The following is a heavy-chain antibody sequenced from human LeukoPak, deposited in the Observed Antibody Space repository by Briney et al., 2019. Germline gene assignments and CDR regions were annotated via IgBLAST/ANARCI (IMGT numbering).Heavy chain of an antibody. CDR1: GFTFINAW. CDR3: AKAPVTSCRGAYCYPFDS. D-gene: IGHD2-21*01. J-gene: IGHJ4*02. Sequence: GGSLRLSCAASGFTFINAWMAWVRQAPGKGLEWVSVIYSGGSTYYADSVRGRFTISRDNSKNTLYLHMKSLRAEDAAVYYCAKAPVTSCRGAYCYPFDSWGQGTVVTVSS. V-gene: IGHV3-53*01. CDR2: IYSGGST.